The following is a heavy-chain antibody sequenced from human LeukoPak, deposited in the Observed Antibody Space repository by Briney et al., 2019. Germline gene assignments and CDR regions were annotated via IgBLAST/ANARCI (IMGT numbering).Heavy chain of an antibody. Sequence: GASVKVSCKASGYTFTTYYMHWVRQAPGQGLEWMGIINPSGGSTSYVKKFQGRVTMTRDMSTSTVYMELSSLRSEDTAVYYCARAGRYCSGGSCYSAGYYYYYYNMDVWGKGTTVTVSS. CDR1: GYTFTTYY. D-gene: IGHD2-15*01. V-gene: IGHV1-46*01. CDR3: ARAGRYCSGGSCYSAGYYYYYYNMDV. J-gene: IGHJ6*03. CDR2: INPSGGST.